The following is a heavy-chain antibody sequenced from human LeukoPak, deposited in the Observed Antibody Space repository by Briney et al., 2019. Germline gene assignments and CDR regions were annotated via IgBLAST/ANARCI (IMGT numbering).Heavy chain of an antibody. D-gene: IGHD5-18*01. CDR3: ARDRAGYSYGPGAFDI. CDR2: INPNSGGT. J-gene: IGHJ3*02. Sequence: ASVKVSCKASGYTFTGYYMHWVRQAPGQGLGWMGWINPNSGGTNYAQKFQGRVTMTRDTSISTAYMELSRLRSDDTAVYYCARDRAGYSYGPGAFDIWGQGTMVTVSS. CDR1: GYTFTGYY. V-gene: IGHV1-2*02.